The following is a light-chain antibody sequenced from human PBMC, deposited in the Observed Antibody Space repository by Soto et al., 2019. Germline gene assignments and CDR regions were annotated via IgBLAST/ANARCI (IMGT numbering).Light chain of an antibody. J-gene: IGLJ2*01. Sequence: QAVVTQEPSLTVSPGGTVTLTCGSSTGAVTNGHYPYWFQQKPGQAPRTLIYDTSSKHSWTPARFSGSLLGGKAALTLSGALPEDESEYYCLLSYSGAHVVFGGGTKVTVL. CDR3: LLSYSGAHVV. CDR1: TGAVTNGHY. CDR2: DTS. V-gene: IGLV7-46*01.